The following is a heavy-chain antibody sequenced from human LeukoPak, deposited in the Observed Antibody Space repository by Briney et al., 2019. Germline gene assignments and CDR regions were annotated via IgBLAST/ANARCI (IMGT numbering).Heavy chain of an antibody. CDR1: GGSFGGYF. J-gene: IGHJ4*02. V-gene: IGHV4-34*01. D-gene: IGHD3-22*01. CDR2: VNHGGST. CDR3: ARGPPLAYYGTGGYYFFDY. Sequence: SETLSLTCSAYGGSFGGYFWSWIRQPPGEGLEWIGEVNHGGSTNYNPSLKSRVTISVDTSRTQFSLNLRSVTAADTAVYYCARGPPLAYYGTGGYYFFDYWGQGILVAVSP.